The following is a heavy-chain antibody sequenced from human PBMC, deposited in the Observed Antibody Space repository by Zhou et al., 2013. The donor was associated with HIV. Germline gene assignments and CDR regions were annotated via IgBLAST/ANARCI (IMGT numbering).Heavy chain of an antibody. Sequence: QVQLVQSGAEVKKPGASVKVSCKASGYTFTSYDINWVRQAPGQGLEWMGWISTYNGNTNYAQKLQGRVTMTTDTSTTTAYMELRSLRSDDTAMYYCARRTCSRTSCYIDYWGQGTLVTVSS. J-gene: IGHJ4*02. V-gene: IGHV1-18*01. CDR2: ISTYNGNT. D-gene: IGHD2-2*02. CDR1: GYTFTSYD. CDR3: ARRTCSRTSCYIDY.